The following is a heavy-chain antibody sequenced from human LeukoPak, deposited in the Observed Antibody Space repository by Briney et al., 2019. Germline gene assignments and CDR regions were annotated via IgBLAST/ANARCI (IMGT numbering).Heavy chain of an antibody. CDR3: ARGSSGDYYSPDH. D-gene: IGHD3-22*01. J-gene: IGHJ4*02. V-gene: IGHV1-18*01. Sequence: GASVNVSRKACGYTLPNHGISRLGQAPGQGIEWVGYISAYNGNTNYAQELQGRDTKTTDTSTSTAYMELRSLRSDDTAVYYCARGSSGDYYSPDHWGQGTLVTVSS. CDR1: GYTLPNHG. CDR2: ISAYNGNT.